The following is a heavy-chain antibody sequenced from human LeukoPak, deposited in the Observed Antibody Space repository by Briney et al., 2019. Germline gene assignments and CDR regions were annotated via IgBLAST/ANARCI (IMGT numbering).Heavy chain of an antibody. CDR1: GYTFTDYD. J-gene: IGHJ3*01. V-gene: IGHV1-8*03. CDR3: ARGDFGETNTAFDV. CDR2: INPNSGST. D-gene: IGHD4-17*01. Sequence: ASVKVSCKTSGYTFTDYDVHWVRQPPGQGLEWMGWINPNSGSTNYAQRLQGRVTFTRDTSLSIAYMELSSLTSEDAAVYFCARGDFGETNTAFDVWGQGTLVAVSS.